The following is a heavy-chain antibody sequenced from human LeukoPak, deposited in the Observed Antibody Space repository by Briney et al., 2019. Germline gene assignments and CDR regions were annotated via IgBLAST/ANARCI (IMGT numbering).Heavy chain of an antibody. D-gene: IGHD3-10*01. V-gene: IGHV4-59*01. CDR1: GGSISSYY. Sequence: SETLSLTCTVSGGSISSYYWSWIRQPPGKGLEWIGYIYYSGSTNYNPSLKSRVTISVDTSKNQFSLKLGSVTAADTAVYYCARDQVVRGETYYYYGMDVWGQGTTVTVSS. J-gene: IGHJ6*02. CDR3: ARDQVVRGETYYYYGMDV. CDR2: IYYSGST.